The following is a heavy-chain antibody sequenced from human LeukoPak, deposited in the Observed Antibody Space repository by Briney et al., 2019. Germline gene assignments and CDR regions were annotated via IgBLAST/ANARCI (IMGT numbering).Heavy chain of an antibody. CDR1: GFTFSSHG. D-gene: IGHD7-27*01. CDR2: ISGSGGGT. V-gene: IGHV3-23*01. CDR3: ATIGDRRTGELYRIDY. Sequence: PGGSLRLSCAASGFTFSSHGMSWVRQAPGKGLEWVSGISGSGGGTFYADSVRGRFTISRDNSKNTLYLQMNSLRAEDAAIYYCATIGDRRTGELYRIDYWGQGTLVTVSS. J-gene: IGHJ4*02.